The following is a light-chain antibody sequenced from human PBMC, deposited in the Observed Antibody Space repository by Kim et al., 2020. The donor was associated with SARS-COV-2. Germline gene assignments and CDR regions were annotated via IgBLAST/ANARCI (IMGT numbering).Light chain of an antibody. Sequence: SSSVGDRVTITCRASQSIRDHLSWYQQKPGKAPNLLIYAASSLQSGVPPRFSGSASGTDFTLTISSLQPEDFATYYCQQSHSTPYTFGQGTKLEI. J-gene: IGKJ2*01. V-gene: IGKV1-39*01. CDR1: QSIRDH. CDR2: AAS. CDR3: QQSHSTPYT.